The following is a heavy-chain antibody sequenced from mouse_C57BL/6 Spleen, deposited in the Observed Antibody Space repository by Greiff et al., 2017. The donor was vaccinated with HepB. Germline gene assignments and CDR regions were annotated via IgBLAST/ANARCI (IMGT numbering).Heavy chain of an antibody. V-gene: IGHV14-2*01. CDR3: ASPPYGSSPWFAY. J-gene: IGHJ3*01. CDR2: IDPEDGET. D-gene: IGHD1-1*01. Sequence: EVKLMESGAELVKPGASVKLSCTASGFNIKDYYMHWVKQRTEQGLEWIGRIDPEDGETKYAPKFQGKATITADTSSNTAYLQLSSLTSEDTAVYYCASPPYGSSPWFAYWGQGTLVTVSA. CDR1: GFNIKDYY.